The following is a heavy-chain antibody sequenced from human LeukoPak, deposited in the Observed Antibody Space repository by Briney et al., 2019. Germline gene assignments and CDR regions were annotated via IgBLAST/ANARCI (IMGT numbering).Heavy chain of an antibody. CDR1: GYTFTSYA. V-gene: IGHV1-3*01. CDR2: INAGNGNT. CDR3: ASLLDYGDYMPYYYYGMDV. J-gene: IGHJ6*02. D-gene: IGHD4-17*01. Sequence: ASVKVSCKASGYTFTSYAMHWVRQAPGQRLEWMGWINAGNGNTKYSQKFQGRVTITRDTSASTAYMERSSLRSEDTAVYYCASLLDYGDYMPYYYYGMDVWGQGTTVTVSS.